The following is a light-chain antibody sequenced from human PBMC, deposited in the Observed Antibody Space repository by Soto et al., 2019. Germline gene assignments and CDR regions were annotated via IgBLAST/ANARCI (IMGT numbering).Light chain of an antibody. CDR2: DTS. CDR1: TGAVTSGHY. J-gene: IGLJ1*01. V-gene: IGLV7-46*01. Sequence: QAVVTQEPSLTVSPGGPVTLTCGSSTGAVTSGHYPYWFQQKPGQAPRTLIYDTSNKHSWTPARFSGSLLGGKAALTLSGAQPEDEAEYYCLLSYSGARARVFGTGTKLTVL. CDR3: LLSYSGARARV.